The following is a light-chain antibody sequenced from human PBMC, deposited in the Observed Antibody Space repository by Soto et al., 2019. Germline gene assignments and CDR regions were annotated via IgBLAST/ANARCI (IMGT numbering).Light chain of an antibody. CDR1: SSDIGGYNY. CDR2: DVS. Sequence: ALTQPASVSGSPGQSITISCTGTSSDIGGYNYVSWYQQLPGKVPKLIIYDVSNRPSGVSDRFSGSKSGNAASLTISGLQAEDEADYSCSSYTSTSTLYVFGTGTKLTVL. J-gene: IGLJ1*01. CDR3: SSYTSTSTLYV. V-gene: IGLV2-14*03.